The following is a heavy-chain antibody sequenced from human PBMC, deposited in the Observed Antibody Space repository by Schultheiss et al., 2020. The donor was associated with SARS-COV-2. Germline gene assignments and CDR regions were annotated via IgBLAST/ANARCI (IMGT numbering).Heavy chain of an antibody. Sequence: GGSLRLSCKGSGYSFTSYWIGWVRQMPGKGLEWMGRIDPSDSYTNYSPSFQGHVTISADKSISTAYLQWSSLKASDTAMYYCARRGGLTVVNAFDIWGQGTMVTVSS. J-gene: IGHJ3*02. CDR3: ARRGGLTVVNAFDI. CDR2: IDPSDSYT. D-gene: IGHD4-23*01. CDR1: GYSFTSYW. V-gene: IGHV5-10-1*01.